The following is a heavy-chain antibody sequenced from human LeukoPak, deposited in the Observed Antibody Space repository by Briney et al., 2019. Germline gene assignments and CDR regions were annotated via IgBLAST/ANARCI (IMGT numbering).Heavy chain of an antibody. V-gene: IGHV5-51*01. D-gene: IGHD3-10*01. Sequence: GESLQISCPGPGYSFTCYWIGWVRHMPRQGMEWMGIIYPGDSDTRYSPSFQGQVTISADKSISAAYLQWGSLKASDTAMYYCARLDGSGSIDYWGQGTLVTVSS. CDR3: ARLDGSGSIDY. CDR2: IYPGDSDT. CDR1: GYSFTCYW. J-gene: IGHJ4*02.